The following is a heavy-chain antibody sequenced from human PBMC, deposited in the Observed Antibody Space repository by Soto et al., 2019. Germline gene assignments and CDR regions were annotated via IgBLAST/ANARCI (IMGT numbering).Heavy chain of an antibody. CDR3: TRTPAKLAPHFDY. J-gene: IGHJ4*02. Sequence: EVQLGDSGGGLVQPGGSMRLSCAASGFTFSIYWMHWVRQAPGKGLAVFSRLNSDGSSTSYADSVKCRFTISRDNAKNTLYLQMNSLRAEDTAVYYCTRTPAKLAPHFDYWCQRTMLNVAS. CDR2: LNSDGSST. CDR1: GFTFSIYW. V-gene: IGHV3-74*01. D-gene: IGHD1-7*01.